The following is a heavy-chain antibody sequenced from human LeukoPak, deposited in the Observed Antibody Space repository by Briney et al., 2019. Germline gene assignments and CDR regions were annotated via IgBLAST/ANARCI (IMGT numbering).Heavy chain of an antibody. J-gene: IGHJ4*02. CDR2: IIPIFGTA. CDR3: ASENSGVFDY. CDR1: GGTFSSYA. D-gene: IGHD3-10*01. Sequence: SVKVSCKASGGTFSSYAISWVRQAPGQGLEWMGGIIPIFGTANYALKFQGRVTITTDESTSTAYMELSSLRSEDTAVYYCASENSGVFDYWGQGTLVTVSS. V-gene: IGHV1-69*05.